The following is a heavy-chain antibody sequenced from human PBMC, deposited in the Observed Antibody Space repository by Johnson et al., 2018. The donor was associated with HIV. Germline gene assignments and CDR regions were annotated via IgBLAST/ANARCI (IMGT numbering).Heavy chain of an antibody. V-gene: IGHV3-30*03. CDR2: ISFDGSDK. J-gene: IGHJ3*01. CDR1: GFTFSSYW. CDR3: ARGVAMIVF. D-gene: IGHD3-22*01. Sequence: QVQLVESGGGVVQPGGSLRLSCAASGFTFSSYWMSWVRQAPGKGLEWVAVISFDGSDKYYADSVKGRFTISRDNSKNTLYLQMNSLRAEDTAMYYCARGVAMIVFWGQGTMVTVSS.